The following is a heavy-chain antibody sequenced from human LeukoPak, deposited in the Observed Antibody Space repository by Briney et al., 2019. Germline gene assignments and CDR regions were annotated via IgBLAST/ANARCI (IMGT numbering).Heavy chain of an antibody. Sequence: GGSLRLSCAASGFTFTNYGMHWVRQAPGKGLEWVAFIRYDTTDIYYADSVKGRFTISRDNSKNTLYLQMNSLRAEDTAVYYCARDTGSYWGQGTLFTVSS. CDR3: ARDTGSY. CDR1: GFTFTNYG. V-gene: IGHV3-30*02. D-gene: IGHD3-10*01. J-gene: IGHJ4*02. CDR2: IRYDTTDI.